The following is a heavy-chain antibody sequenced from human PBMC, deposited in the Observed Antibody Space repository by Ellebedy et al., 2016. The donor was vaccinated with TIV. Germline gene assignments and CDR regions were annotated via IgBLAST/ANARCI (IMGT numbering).Heavy chain of an antibody. V-gene: IGHV5-51*01. Sequence: GGSLRLXCKDSGYSFTSYWIAWVRQMPGKGLEWMGIIYPGDSDTRYSPSFQGQVTISADKSISTAYLQWSSLKASDTAMYYCARLRDYGGNSVFGYWGQGTLVTVSS. D-gene: IGHD4-23*01. CDR1: GYSFTSYW. CDR2: IYPGDSDT. J-gene: IGHJ4*02. CDR3: ARLRDYGGNSVFGY.